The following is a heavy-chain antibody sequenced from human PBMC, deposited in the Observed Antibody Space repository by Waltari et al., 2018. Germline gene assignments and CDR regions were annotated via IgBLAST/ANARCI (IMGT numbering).Heavy chain of an antibody. CDR2: IYSGGST. D-gene: IGHD6-13*01. CDR3: ARGDSSSWSHAFDI. CDR1: GFTVSSNY. V-gene: IGHV3-53*01. J-gene: IGHJ3*02. Sequence: EVQLVESGGGLIQPGGSLRLSCSASGFTVSSNYMSRVRQAPGKGLEWVSVIYSGGSTYDADSVKGRFTISRDNSKNTLYLQMNSLRAEDTAVYYCARGDSSSWSHAFDIWGQGTMVTVSS.